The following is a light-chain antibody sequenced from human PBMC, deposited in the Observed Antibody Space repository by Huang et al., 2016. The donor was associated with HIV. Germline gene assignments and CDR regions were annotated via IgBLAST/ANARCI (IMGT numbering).Light chain of an antibody. V-gene: IGKV3-15*01. CDR2: GAS. J-gene: IGKJ2*01. Sequence: EIVMTQSPATLSVSPGERPTLSCRASQSVSSNLAWYQQKPGQAPRLLIYGASTRATGIPARFSGRGSGTEFTLTISSLQSEDFAVYYCQQYNNWPYTFGQGTKLEIK. CDR3: QQYNNWPYT. CDR1: QSVSSN.